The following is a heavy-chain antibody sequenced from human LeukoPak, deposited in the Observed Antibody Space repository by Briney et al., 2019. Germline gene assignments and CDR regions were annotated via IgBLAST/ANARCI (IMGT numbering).Heavy chain of an antibody. CDR1: GYTFTSYA. CDR2: IIPIFGTA. V-gene: IGHV1-69*13. CDR3: AREVAAAVSDYYYMDV. D-gene: IGHD6-13*01. Sequence: SVKVSCKASGYTFTSYAISWVRQAPGQGLEWMGGIIPIFGTANYAQKFQGRVTITADESTSTAYMELSSLRSEDTAVYYCAREVAAAVSDYYYMDVWGKGTTVTISS. J-gene: IGHJ6*03.